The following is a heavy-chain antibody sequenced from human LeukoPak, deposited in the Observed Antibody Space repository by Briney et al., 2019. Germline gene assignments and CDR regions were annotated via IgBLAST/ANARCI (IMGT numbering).Heavy chain of an antibody. V-gene: IGHV3-30*18. Sequence: GGSLRLSCTASGFTFSNYGMHWVRQAPGKGLEWVAVISYDGCNEYYADSVKGRFTISRDNSKNTLFLQMNSLRPEDTAVYHCAKVALFSGYYPPFDDWSQGTLVTVSS. J-gene: IGHJ4*02. CDR1: GFTFSNYG. D-gene: IGHD3-22*01. CDR2: ISYDGCNE. CDR3: AKVALFSGYYPPFDD.